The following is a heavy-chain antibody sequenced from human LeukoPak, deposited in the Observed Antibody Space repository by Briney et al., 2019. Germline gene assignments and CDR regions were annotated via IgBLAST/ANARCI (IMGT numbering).Heavy chain of an antibody. Sequence: GGSLRLSCPASGFTFSRYSMNWVRQAPGKGREWVSFISSSSSTIYYAESVKRRFTISRDNAKNSLYMQMNNLRAEDTAVYYCASQVANWFDPWGQGTLVTVSS. CDR1: GFTFSRYS. D-gene: IGHD2-15*01. CDR3: ASQVANWFDP. CDR2: ISSSSSTI. J-gene: IGHJ5*02. V-gene: IGHV3-48*01.